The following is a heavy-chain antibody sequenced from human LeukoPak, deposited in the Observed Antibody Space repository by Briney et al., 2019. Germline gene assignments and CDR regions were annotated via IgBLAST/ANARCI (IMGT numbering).Heavy chain of an antibody. J-gene: IGHJ4*02. D-gene: IGHD6-13*01. CDR3: ARDLFGAPAGLGGFDS. Sequence: SETLSLTCTVSGDSIGGGDFYWSWIRQPPGEGLEWLGYIYDTGSTYYNPFLNGRVTISVDKSKSQFSLELNSVTAADTAIYFCARDLFGAPAGLGGFDSWGQGTLVTVSS. CDR1: GDSIGGGDFY. CDR2: IYDTGST. V-gene: IGHV4-30-4*08.